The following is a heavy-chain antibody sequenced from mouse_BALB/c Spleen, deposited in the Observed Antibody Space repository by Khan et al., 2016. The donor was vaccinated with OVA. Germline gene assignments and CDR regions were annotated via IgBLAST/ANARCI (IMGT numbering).Heavy chain of an antibody. Sequence: QIQLVQSGPELKKPGETVKISCKAPESTFTNYGMNWVKQAPGKGLKWMGWINTYTGEPTYADDFKGRFAFSLETSATTAYLQINDLNNEDTATYFSARSNYRYDRHFDVWGAGTTVTVSS. CDR2: INTYTGEP. J-gene: IGHJ1*01. V-gene: IGHV9-3-1*01. CDR1: ESTFTNYG. D-gene: IGHD2-14*01. CDR3: ARSNYRYDRHFDV.